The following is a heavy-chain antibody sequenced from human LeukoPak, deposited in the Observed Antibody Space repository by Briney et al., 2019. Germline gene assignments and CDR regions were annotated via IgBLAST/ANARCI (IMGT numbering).Heavy chain of an antibody. D-gene: IGHD3-10*01. CDR2: INNSGITI. CDR1: GFTLSDYY. Sequence: GGSLRLSCAASGFTLSDYYMSWIRQAPGKGLEWVSYINNSGITIYYADSVKGRFTISRDNSKNTLYLQMNSLRAEDTAIYYCAKDWGYASGTYYNLWGQGTLVTVSS. J-gene: IGHJ4*02. CDR3: AKDWGYASGTYYNL. V-gene: IGHV3-11*01.